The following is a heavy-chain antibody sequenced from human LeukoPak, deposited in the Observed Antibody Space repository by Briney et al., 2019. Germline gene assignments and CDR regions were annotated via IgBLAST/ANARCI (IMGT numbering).Heavy chain of an antibody. Sequence: PGGSLRLSCAASGFSFRNYAISWVRLAPGKGLEWVSSISGSGGSTYSADSVKGRFTISRENSNNTLYLQMNSLRADDTAMYYCAKDSEATITPLSAFDIWGQGTMATVSS. CDR3: AKDSEATITPLSAFDI. J-gene: IGHJ3*02. CDR1: GFSFRNYA. CDR2: ISGSGGST. V-gene: IGHV3-23*01. D-gene: IGHD4-23*01.